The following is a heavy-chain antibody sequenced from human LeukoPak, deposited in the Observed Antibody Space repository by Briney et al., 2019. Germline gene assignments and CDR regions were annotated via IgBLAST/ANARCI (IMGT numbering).Heavy chain of an antibody. J-gene: IGHJ4*02. CDR1: GGSISGYY. Sequence: PSETLSLTCTVSGGSISGYYWSWIRQPPGNGLEWIGYIYYSASTNYNPSLKSRVTIPVDTSKNQFSLKLSSVTAADTAVYYCARGWSGNDPHFDYWGQGTLVTVSS. CDR3: ARGWSGNDPHFDY. D-gene: IGHD5-12*01. V-gene: IGHV4-59*01. CDR2: IYYSAST.